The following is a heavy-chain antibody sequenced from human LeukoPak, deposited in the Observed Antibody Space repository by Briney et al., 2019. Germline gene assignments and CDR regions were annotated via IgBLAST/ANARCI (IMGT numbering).Heavy chain of an antibody. CDR1: GYTFTGYY. CDR2: INPNSGGT. J-gene: IGHJ5*02. D-gene: IGHD3-10*01. Sequence: ASVKVSCKASGYTFTGYYMHWVRQAPGQGLEWMRWINPNSGGTNYAQKFQGRVTMTRDTSISTAYMELSRLRYDDTAVYYCATNILVRDIINWFDPWGQGTLVTVSS. CDR3: ATNILVRDIINWFDP. V-gene: IGHV1-2*02.